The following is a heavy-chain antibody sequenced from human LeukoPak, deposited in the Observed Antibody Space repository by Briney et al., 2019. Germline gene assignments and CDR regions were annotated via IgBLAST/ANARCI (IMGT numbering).Heavy chain of an antibody. J-gene: IGHJ4*02. Sequence: SETLSLTCTVSGGSISSGSYYWSWIRQPAGKGLEWIGRIYTSGSTNYNPSLKSRVTISVDTSKNQFSLKLSSVTAADTAVYYCARGIIAVAGLGHFDYWGQGTLVTVSS. V-gene: IGHV4-61*02. CDR2: IYTSGST. CDR3: ARGIIAVAGLGHFDY. CDR1: GGSISSGSYY. D-gene: IGHD6-19*01.